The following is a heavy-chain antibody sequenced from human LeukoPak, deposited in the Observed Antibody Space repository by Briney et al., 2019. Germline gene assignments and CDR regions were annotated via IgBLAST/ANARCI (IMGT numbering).Heavy chain of an antibody. CDR1: GGSVSSSSYY. D-gene: IGHD7-27*01. CDR3: ASLGTLRF. Sequence: SETLSLTCTVSGGSVSSSSYYWGWIRQPPGKGLEWIGSISYSGTNYNNPSLKSRVSILIDTSKNQFSVKLTSVTAADTAMYYCASLGTLRFWGQGTLVTVSS. V-gene: IGHV4-39*01. CDR2: ISYSGTN. J-gene: IGHJ4*02.